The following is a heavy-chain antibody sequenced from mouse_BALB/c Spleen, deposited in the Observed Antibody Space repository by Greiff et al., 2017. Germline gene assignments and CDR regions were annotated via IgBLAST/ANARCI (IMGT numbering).Heavy chain of an antibody. J-gene: IGHJ3*01. CDR3: TRDQDYGSSIFAY. Sequence: EVMLVESGGGLVKPGGSLKLSCAASGFTFSSYTMSWVRQTPEKRLEWVATISSGGSYTYYPDSVKGRFTISRDNAKNTLYLQMSSLKSKDTAMYYCTRDQDYGSSIFAYWGQGTLVTVSA. CDR1: GFTFSSYT. CDR2: ISSGGSYT. V-gene: IGHV5-6-4*01. D-gene: IGHD1-1*01.